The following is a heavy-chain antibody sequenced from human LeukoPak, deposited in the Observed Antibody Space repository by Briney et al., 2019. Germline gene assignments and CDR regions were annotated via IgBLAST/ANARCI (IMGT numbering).Heavy chain of an antibody. V-gene: IGHV3-9*01. CDR1: GFIFDDYA. CDR2: ITWVSGGSR. Sequence: PGRSLRLSCAASGFIFDDYAMPWVRQAPGKGLEWVSGITWVSGGSRVYADSVKGRFTISRDNSKNTLYLQMNSLRAEDTAVYYCAKDGQDIVVVVAADYFDYWGQGTLVTVSS. CDR3: AKDGQDIVVVVAADYFDY. J-gene: IGHJ4*02. D-gene: IGHD2-15*01.